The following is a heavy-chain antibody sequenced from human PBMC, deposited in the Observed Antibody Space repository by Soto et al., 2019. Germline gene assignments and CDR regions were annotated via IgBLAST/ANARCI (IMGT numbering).Heavy chain of an antibody. Sequence: GSGPTLVNPTQTLTLTCTFSGFSLTTAGAGVGWIRQPPGKALEWLALIYWNDDTRYSPSLKSRLTITKDTSKNRVVLRMTNMDPVDTATYYCAHRGYGNYPRDNWFDPWGQGILVTVSS. CDR2: IYWNDDT. D-gene: IGHD4-17*01. J-gene: IGHJ5*02. CDR3: AHRGYGNYPRDNWFDP. CDR1: GFSLTTAGAG. V-gene: IGHV2-5*01.